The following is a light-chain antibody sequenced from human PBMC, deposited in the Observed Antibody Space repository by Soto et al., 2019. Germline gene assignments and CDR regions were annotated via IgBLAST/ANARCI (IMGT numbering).Light chain of an antibody. CDR3: QQSDNLPLT. CDR2: DAS. Sequence: DFQMTQSPSSLSASVGDRVTITCRATQAIKNFLNWYQQKPGRAPKLLISDASTLQRGVPSRFSGSESGTHFTFVISSLQPEDVGTYFCQQSDNLPLTFGQGTRLDMK. V-gene: IGKV1-33*01. J-gene: IGKJ5*01. CDR1: QAIKNF.